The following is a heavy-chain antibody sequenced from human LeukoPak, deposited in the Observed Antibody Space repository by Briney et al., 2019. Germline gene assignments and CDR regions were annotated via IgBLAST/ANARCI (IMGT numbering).Heavy chain of an antibody. Sequence: PGGSLRLSCAASGFTFSSYEMNWVRQAPGKGLEWVSYISSSGSTIYYADSVRGRFTISRDNAKNSLYLQMDSLRAEDTAVYYCANAHDFWSGYCDYWGQGTLVTVSS. CDR2: ISSSGSTI. CDR1: GFTFSSYE. V-gene: IGHV3-48*03. D-gene: IGHD3-3*01. J-gene: IGHJ4*02. CDR3: ANAHDFWSGYCDY.